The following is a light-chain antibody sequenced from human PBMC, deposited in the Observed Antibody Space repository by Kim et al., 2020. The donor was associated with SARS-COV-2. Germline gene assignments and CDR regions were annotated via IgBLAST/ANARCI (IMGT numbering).Light chain of an antibody. CDR2: GSS. J-gene: IGLJ3*02. CDR3: AAWDDSVNGVV. V-gene: IGLV1-44*01. CDR1: SSNIGSNT. Sequence: GQRGTITYHGSSSNIGSNTVDWYQQLPRSAPKLLISGSSQRPSGVPDRFSGSQSGTSASLAISGLQSEDEADYHCAAWDDSVNGVVFGGGTQLTVL.